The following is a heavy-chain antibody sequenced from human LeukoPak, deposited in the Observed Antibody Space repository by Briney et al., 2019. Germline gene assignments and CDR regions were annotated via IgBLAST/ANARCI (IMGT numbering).Heavy chain of an antibody. V-gene: IGHV4-31*03. CDR1: GGSIISGGYY. CDR3: ARGYCSGGSCYSARY. D-gene: IGHD2-15*01. Sequence: SQTQSLTCTVSGGSIISGGYYWSWIRQLPGKGLEWIGYFYYSGSTNYNPSLKSRLTISADTSKNKFSLKLSSVTVADTAIYYCARGYCSGGSCYSARYWGQGTLVTVSS. CDR2: FYYSGST. J-gene: IGHJ4*02.